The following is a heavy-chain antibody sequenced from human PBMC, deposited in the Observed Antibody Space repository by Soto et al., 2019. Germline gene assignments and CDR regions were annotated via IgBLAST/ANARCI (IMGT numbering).Heavy chain of an antibody. Sequence: GGSLRLSCAASGFTFSDYYMNWTRQAPGKGLEWVSYISDSGSSIFYADSVKGRFTISRDSARKPLYLHMNSLRVEDTAVYYCARDTAFINSGFFDAWGQGTLVTVSS. J-gene: IGHJ5*02. CDR2: ISDSGSSI. D-gene: IGHD3-22*01. V-gene: IGHV3-11*01. CDR3: ARDTAFINSGFFDA. CDR1: GFTFSDYY.